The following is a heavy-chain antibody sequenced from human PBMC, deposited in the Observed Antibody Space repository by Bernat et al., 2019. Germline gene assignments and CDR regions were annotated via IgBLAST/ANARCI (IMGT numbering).Heavy chain of an antibody. CDR2: ITGSGGST. V-gene: IGHV3-23*04. D-gene: IGHD6-19*01. Sequence: EVQLVESGGGLVQPGGSLRLSCVASGFTFSNYAMSWVRPAPGKGLECVSGITGSGGSTYYADSVQGRFTISNDNTKSKLYMQMNSLRAEDTAVYYCANDRSSGWTYFDYWGQRTLVTVSA. J-gene: IGHJ4*02. CDR3: ANDRSSGWTYFDY. CDR1: GFTFSNYA.